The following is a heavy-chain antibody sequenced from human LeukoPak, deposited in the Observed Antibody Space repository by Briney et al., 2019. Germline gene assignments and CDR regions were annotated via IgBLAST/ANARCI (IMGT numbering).Heavy chain of an antibody. D-gene: IGHD3-22*01. CDR2: INPNSGGT. Sequence: ASVKVSCKASGYTFTGYYMHWVRQAPGQGLEWMGWINPNSGGTNYAQKFQGRVTMTRDTSISTAYMELSRLRFDDTAVYYCARENALTMIVVGDYWGQGTLVTVSS. V-gene: IGHV1-2*02. CDR3: ARENALTMIVVGDY. CDR1: GYTFTGYY. J-gene: IGHJ4*02.